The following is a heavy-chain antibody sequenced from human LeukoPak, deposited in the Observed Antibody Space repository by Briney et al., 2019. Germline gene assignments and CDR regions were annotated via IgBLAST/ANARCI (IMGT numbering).Heavy chain of an antibody. Sequence: GGSLRLSCAASGFTFGSYSMNWVRQAPGKGLEWVSSISSSSSYIYYADSVKGRFTISRDNAKNSLYLQMNSLRAEDTAVYYCARGRGLRYFDWFNYWGQGTLVTVSS. CDR2: ISSSSSYI. D-gene: IGHD3-9*01. CDR1: GFTFGSYS. CDR3: ARGRGLRYFDWFNY. V-gene: IGHV3-21*01. J-gene: IGHJ5*01.